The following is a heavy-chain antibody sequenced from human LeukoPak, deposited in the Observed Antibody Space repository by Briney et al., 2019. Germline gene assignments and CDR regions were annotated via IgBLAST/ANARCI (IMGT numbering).Heavy chain of an antibody. CDR3: ARDLGYSSSSATPLDY. CDR2: ISAYNGNT. Sequence: GASVKVSCKASGYSFTSYGISWVRQAPGQGLEWMGWISAYNGNTNYAQKLQGRVTMTTDTSTSPAYMDLRSLRSDDTAVYYCARDLGYSSSSATPLDYWGQGTLVTVSS. CDR1: GYSFTSYG. D-gene: IGHD6-6*01. V-gene: IGHV1-18*01. J-gene: IGHJ4*02.